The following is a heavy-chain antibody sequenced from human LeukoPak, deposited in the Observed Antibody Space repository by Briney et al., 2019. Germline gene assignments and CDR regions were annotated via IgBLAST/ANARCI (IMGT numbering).Heavy chain of an antibody. CDR2: INHSGST. CDR3: ASGAYYYDSSGYYRPSRYFDY. V-gene: IGHV4-34*01. J-gene: IGHJ4*02. D-gene: IGHD3-22*01. Sequence: SETLSLTCAVYGGSFSGYYWSWIRQPPGKGLEWIGEINHSGSTNYNPSLKSRVTISVDTSKNQFSLKLSSVTAAGTAVYYCASGAYYYDSSGYYRPSRYFDYWGQGTLVTVSS. CDR1: GGSFSGYY.